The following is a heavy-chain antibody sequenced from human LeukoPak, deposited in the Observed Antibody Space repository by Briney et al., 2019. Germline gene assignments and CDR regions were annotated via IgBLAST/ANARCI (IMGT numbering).Heavy chain of an antibody. J-gene: IGHJ4*02. CDR3: ASLALVVPADQRGLFDY. CDR1: GFTFSSYW. V-gene: IGHV3-74*01. CDR2: VNSDGSST. Sequence: GGSLRLSCAASGFTFSSYWMHWVRQAPGKGLVWVSRVNSDGSSTSYADSVKGRFTISRDNAKNTPYLQMNSLRAEDTAVYYCASLALVVPADQRGLFDYWGQGTLVTVSS. D-gene: IGHD2-2*01.